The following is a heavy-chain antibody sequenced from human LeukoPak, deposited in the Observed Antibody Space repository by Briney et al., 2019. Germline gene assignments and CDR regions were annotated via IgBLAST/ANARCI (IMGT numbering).Heavy chain of an antibody. Sequence: TSETLSLTCTVSGGSTSSDSYYWSWIRQHPGQGLEWIGYIYYSGSTYYNPSLKSRVTISVDTSKNQFSLKLSSVTAADTAVYYCARNYYFDYWGQGTLVTVSS. J-gene: IGHJ4*02. CDR2: IYYSGST. CDR1: GGSTSSDSYY. CDR3: ARNYYFDY. V-gene: IGHV4-31*03.